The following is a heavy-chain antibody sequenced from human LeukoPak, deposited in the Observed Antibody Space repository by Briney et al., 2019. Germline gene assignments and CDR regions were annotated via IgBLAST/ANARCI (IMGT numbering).Heavy chain of an antibody. D-gene: IGHD3-10*02. Sequence: GGSLRLSCAASGFTVSSNYMSWVRQAPGKGLEWVSYISSSGSTIYYADSVKGRFTISRDNAKNSLYLQMNSLRAEDTAVYYCARVVRGVYNWFDPWGQGTLVTVSS. J-gene: IGHJ5*02. CDR2: ISSSGSTI. CDR3: ARVVRGVYNWFDP. CDR1: GFTVSSNY. V-gene: IGHV3-11*04.